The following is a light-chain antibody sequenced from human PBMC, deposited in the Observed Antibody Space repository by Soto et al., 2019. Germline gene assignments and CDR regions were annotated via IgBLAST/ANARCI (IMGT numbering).Light chain of an antibody. CDR1: SSDVGYGY. CDR2: EVS. CDR3: SSYTSSSTLVV. V-gene: IGLV2-14*01. Sequence: QSALTQPASVSGSPGQSITISCTGTSSDVGYGYVSWYQEHPGKAPKLMIYEVSNRPSGVSNRFSGSKSGNTASLTISGLQAEDEADYYCSSYTSSSTLVVFGGGTKLTVL. J-gene: IGLJ2*01.